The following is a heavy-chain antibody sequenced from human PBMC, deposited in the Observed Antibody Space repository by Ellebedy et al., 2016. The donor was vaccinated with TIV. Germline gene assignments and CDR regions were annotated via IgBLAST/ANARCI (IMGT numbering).Heavy chain of an antibody. CDR1: GFTFSSYW. D-gene: IGHD2-8*02. Sequence: GGSLRLSCAAPGFTFSSYWMSWVRQAPGKGLEWVANINQVGSGKYYLDSVKGRFTISRDNAKNSLFLQMNSLRAEDTAVYYCARVVCTGGDCYPGDWGQGTLVTVSS. CDR2: INQVGSGK. J-gene: IGHJ4*02. CDR3: ARVVCTGGDCYPGD. V-gene: IGHV3-7*01.